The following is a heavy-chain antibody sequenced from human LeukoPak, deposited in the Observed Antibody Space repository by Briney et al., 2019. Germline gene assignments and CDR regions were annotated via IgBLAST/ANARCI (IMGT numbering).Heavy chain of an antibody. Sequence: GESLKISCKGSGYSFTSDWIGWVRQMPGKGLECMGIIYPGDSDTRYSPSFQGQVTISADRSISTAYLQWSSLKASDTAMYYCARLYDSSEKAPKDWGQGTLVTVSS. CDR3: ARLYDSSEKAPKD. CDR1: GYSFTSDW. J-gene: IGHJ4*02. D-gene: IGHD3-22*01. CDR2: IYPGDSDT. V-gene: IGHV5-51*01.